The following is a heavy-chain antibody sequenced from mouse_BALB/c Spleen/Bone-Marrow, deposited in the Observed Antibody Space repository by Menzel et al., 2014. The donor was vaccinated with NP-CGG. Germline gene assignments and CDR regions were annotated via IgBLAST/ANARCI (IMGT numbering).Heavy chain of an antibody. CDR3: ASYYYGSSSFAY. J-gene: IGHJ3*01. V-gene: IGHV14-3*02. CDR2: IDRANGNT. D-gene: IGHD1-1*01. CDR1: GFNIKDTY. Sequence: VHVKQSGAELVKPGASGKLSCTASGFNIKDTYMHWVKQRPEQGLEWIGRIDRANGNTKYDPKFQGKATITADTSSNTAYLQLSSLTSEATDVYYCASYYYGSSSFAYWGQGTMVTVSA.